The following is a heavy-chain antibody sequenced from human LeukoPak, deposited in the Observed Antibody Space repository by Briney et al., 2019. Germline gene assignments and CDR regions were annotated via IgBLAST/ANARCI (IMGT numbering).Heavy chain of an antibody. J-gene: IGHJ4*02. Sequence: SETLSLTCAVSGGSISSSNWWSWVRQPPGKGLEWIGEIYHSGSTNYNPSLKSRVTISVDKSKNQFSLKLSSVTAADTAVYYCARVSPYYDILTGRAFYFDYWGQGTLVTVSS. CDR1: GGSISSSNW. D-gene: IGHD3-9*01. CDR2: IYHSGST. V-gene: IGHV4-4*02. CDR3: ARVSPYYDILTGRAFYFDY.